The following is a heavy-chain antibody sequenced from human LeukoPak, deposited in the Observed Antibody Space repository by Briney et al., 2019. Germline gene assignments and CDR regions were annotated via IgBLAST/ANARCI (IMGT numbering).Heavy chain of an antibody. V-gene: IGHV3-48*04. CDR1: GFTFSSYS. CDR2: ISSSSSTI. D-gene: IGHD6-13*01. CDR3: ARIKQQLVGGYYYYYGMDV. J-gene: IGHJ6*02. Sequence: GGSLRLSCEASGFTFSSYSMNWVRQAPGKGLEWVSYISSSSSTIYYADSVKGRFTISRDNAKNTLYLQMNSLRAEDTAVYYCARIKQQLVGGYYYYYGMDVWGQGTTVTVSS.